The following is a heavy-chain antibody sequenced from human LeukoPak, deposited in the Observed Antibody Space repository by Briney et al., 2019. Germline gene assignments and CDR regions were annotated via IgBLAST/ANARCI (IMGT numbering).Heavy chain of an antibody. V-gene: IGHV3-21*01. CDR1: GFTFSSYS. D-gene: IGHD3-10*01. CDR3: AREKANYYGSGSYYNYFDY. CDR2: ISSSSSYI. J-gene: IGHJ4*02. Sequence: GGSLRLSCAASGFTFSSYSMNWVRQAPGKGLKWASSISSSSSYIYYADSVKGRFTISRDNAKNSLYLQMNSLRAEDTAVYYCAREKANYYGSGSYYNYFDYWGQGTLVTVSS.